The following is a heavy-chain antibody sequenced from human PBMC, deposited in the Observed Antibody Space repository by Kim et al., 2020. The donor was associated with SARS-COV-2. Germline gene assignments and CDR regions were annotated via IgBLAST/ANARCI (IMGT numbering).Heavy chain of an antibody. CDR2: INHSGST. J-gene: IGHJ6*02. D-gene: IGHD5-18*01. CDR3: ARGREDTAMVTSLIYYYYYGMDV. Sequence: SETLSLTCAVYGGSFSGYYWSWIRQPPGKGLEWIGEINHSGSTNYNPSLKSRVTISVDTSKNQFSLKLSSVTAADTAVYYCARGREDTAMVTSLIYYYYYGMDVWGQGTTVTVSS. V-gene: IGHV4-34*01. CDR1: GGSFSGYY.